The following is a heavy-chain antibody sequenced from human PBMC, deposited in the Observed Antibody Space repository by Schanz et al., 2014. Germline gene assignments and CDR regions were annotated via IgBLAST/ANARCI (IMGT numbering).Heavy chain of an antibody. Sequence: VQLLESGGGLVQPGGSVRLSCGASGFSFSTHWMAWVRQAPGKGLEWVAVIRYDGRNKNFVESVKGRFTISRDNSNNTVYLQMNTLRAEDTAVYYCAREDCSATSCYFRYWGQGTLVTVSS. CDR3: AREDCSATSCYFRY. J-gene: IGHJ4*02. V-gene: IGHV3-33*08. D-gene: IGHD2-21*01. CDR1: GFSFSTHW. CDR2: IRYDGRNK.